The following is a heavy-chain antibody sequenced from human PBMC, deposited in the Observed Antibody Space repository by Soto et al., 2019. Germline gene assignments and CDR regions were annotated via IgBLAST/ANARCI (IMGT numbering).Heavy chain of an antibody. D-gene: IGHD2-21*02. CDR1: GGSISSSSYY. V-gene: IGHV4-39*01. CDR2: IYYSGST. CDR3: ARHGAVVTRLPGAFWFDP. J-gene: IGHJ5*02. Sequence: QLQLQESGPGLVKPSETLSLTCTVSGGSISSSSYYWGWIRQPPGKGLEGIGSIYYSGSTYYNPSLKSRVTISVDTSKNQFSLKLSSVTAADTAVYYCARHGAVVTRLPGAFWFDPWGQGTLVTVSS.